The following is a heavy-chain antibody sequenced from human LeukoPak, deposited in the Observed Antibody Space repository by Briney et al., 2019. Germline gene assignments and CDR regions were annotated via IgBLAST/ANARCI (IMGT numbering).Heavy chain of an antibody. Sequence: GGSLRLSCTASGFTFGDYAMSWLRQAPGKGREGVGFIRSKAYGGKTEYAEFVKGTFTPSRDDSKSLDYMQMTSLKTKDTAVYYCTRSLWFGELLFLTRFDYWGQGTLVTVSS. V-gene: IGHV3-49*03. J-gene: IGHJ4*02. CDR1: GFTFGDYA. D-gene: IGHD3-10*01. CDR2: IRSKAYGGKT. CDR3: TRSLWFGELLFLTRFDY.